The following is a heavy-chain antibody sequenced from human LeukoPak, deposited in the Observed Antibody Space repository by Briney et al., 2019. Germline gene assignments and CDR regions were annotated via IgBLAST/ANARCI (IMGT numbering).Heavy chain of an antibody. CDR1: GGSISSYY. J-gene: IGHJ4*02. Sequence: PSETLSLTCSVSGGSISSYYWSWIRQPPGKGRVWIGYIYYSGSTNYNPSLKSRVTISVDTSKNQFSLKLSSVTAADTAVYYCARVLPPNYFDYWGQGTLVTVST. D-gene: IGHD2-21*02. CDR3: ARVLPPNYFDY. CDR2: IYYSGST. V-gene: IGHV4-59*01.